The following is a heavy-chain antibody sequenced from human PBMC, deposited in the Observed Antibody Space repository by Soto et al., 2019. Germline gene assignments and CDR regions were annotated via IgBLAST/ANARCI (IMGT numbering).Heavy chain of an antibody. Sequence: EVQLLESGGGLVQPGGSLRLSCAASGFTFSSYAMSWVRQAPGKGLEWVSAISGSGSSTYYEDSVKGRFTISRDNTKNTLYLQMNSLRVEDTALYYYAKHPVYDFWSGWGQGTLVTVSS. J-gene: IGHJ4*02. CDR2: ISGSGSST. V-gene: IGHV3-23*01. D-gene: IGHD3-3*01. CDR3: AKHPVYDFWSG. CDR1: GFTFSSYA.